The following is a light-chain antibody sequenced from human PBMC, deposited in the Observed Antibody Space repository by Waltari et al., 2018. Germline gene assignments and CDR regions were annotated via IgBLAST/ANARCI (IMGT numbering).Light chain of an antibody. V-gene: IGKV3-20*01. CDR2: DAS. Sequence: EIVLTQSPGTLSLSPGERATLSCRASPSVGKFLAWYQQKPGQAPRLLIYDASIRATGIPDRFSGSGSGTDFSLTISRLEPEDFALYYCQHYVRLPVSFGQGTKVGIK. J-gene: IGKJ1*01. CDR1: PSVGKF. CDR3: QHYVRLPVS.